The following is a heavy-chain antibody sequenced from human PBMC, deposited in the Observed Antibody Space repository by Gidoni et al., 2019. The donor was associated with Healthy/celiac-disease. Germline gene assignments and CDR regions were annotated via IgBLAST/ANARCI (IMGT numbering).Heavy chain of an antibody. Sequence: QVQLQPWGAGLLKPSEPLSLTCAVYGGSFSGYYWSWIRQPPGKGLEWIGEINHSGSTNYNPSLKSRVTISVDTSKNQFSLKLSSVTAADTAVYYCARSGYAYYYYGMDVWGQGTTVTVSS. V-gene: IGHV4-34*01. CDR1: GGSFSGYY. CDR3: ARSGYAYYYYGMDV. D-gene: IGHD5-12*01. J-gene: IGHJ6*02. CDR2: INHSGST.